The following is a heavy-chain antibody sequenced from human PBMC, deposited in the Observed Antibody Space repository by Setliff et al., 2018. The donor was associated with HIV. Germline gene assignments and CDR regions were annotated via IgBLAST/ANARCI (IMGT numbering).Heavy chain of an antibody. D-gene: IGHD5-18*01. CDR2: FTNRGST. J-gene: IGHJ4*02. CDR1: GGSMNSENNH. CDR3: ARVPSDGYGHFDY. V-gene: IGHV4-61*02. Sequence: SETLSLTCTVSGGSMNSENNHWGWFRQPAGKGLEWIGRFTNRGSTDYNPSLKSRVTISIDRSRNQFSLKLSAVTAADTAVYFCARVPSDGYGHFDYWGQGALVTVSS.